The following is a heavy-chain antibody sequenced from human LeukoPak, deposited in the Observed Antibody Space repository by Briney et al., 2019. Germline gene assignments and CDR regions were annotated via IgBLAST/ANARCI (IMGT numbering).Heavy chain of an antibody. V-gene: IGHV3-48*03. Sequence: GGSLRLSCAASGFTFSGSAIHWVRQAPGKGLEWVSYISSSGSTIYYADPVKGRFTISRDNAKNSLYLQMNSLRAEDTAVYYCARERGYDLYYYYYYMDVWGKGTTVTISS. CDR1: GFTFSGSA. D-gene: IGHD5-12*01. CDR3: ARERGYDLYYYYYYMDV. J-gene: IGHJ6*03. CDR2: ISSSGSTI.